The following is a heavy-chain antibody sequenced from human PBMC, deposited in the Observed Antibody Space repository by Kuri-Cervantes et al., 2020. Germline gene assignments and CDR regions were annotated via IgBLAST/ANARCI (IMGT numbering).Heavy chain of an antibody. Sequence: SLKISCAASGFTFDDCAMHWVRQAPGKGLEWVSGISWNSGSIGYADSVKGRFTIFRDNAKNSLYLQMNSLRAEDTAVYYCARFTTSLWHGMDVWGQGTTVTVSS. CDR1: GFTFDDCA. CDR2: ISWNSGSI. V-gene: IGHV3-9*01. D-gene: IGHD3-16*01. J-gene: IGHJ6*02. CDR3: ARFTTSLWHGMDV.